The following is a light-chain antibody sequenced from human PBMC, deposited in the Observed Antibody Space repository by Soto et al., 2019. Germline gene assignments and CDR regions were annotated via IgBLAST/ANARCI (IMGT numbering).Light chain of an antibody. Sequence: EIVLTQPPVTLSLSPGESATLSCRASQSGRSRYLAWYQQKPGQAPRLLIYGASTRATGVPPRFSGSRSGTEFTPTISSLQSEDFAVYYCQQYFSWPPYTFGQGTKVDIK. CDR1: QSGRSRY. CDR2: GAS. J-gene: IGKJ2*01. V-gene: IGKV3-15*01. CDR3: QQYFSWPPYT.